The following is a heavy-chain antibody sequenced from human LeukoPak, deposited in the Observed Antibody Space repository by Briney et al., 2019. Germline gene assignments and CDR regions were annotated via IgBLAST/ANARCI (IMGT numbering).Heavy chain of an antibody. CDR1: GFTFDDYA. D-gene: IGHD1-26*01. J-gene: IGHJ4*02. CDR3: PRGSEWDLLGSCDY. CDR2: ISSSGNTK. V-gene: IGHV3-48*03. Sequence: GGSLRLSCAASGFTFDDYAMHWVRQAPGKGLEWVSYISSSGNTKYYADSVRGRFTISRDNAKNSLYLQMNSLRAEDTAVYYCPRGSEWDLLGSCDYWGQGTLVTVSS.